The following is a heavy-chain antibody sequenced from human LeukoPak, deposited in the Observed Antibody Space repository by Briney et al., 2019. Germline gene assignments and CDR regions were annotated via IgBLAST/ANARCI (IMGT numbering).Heavy chain of an antibody. V-gene: IGHV4-61*01. CDR1: GGSVSSGSYY. J-gene: IGHJ4*02. Sequence: PSETLSLTCTVSGGSVSSGSYYWSWIRQPPGRGLEWIGYIYYSGNTYYNPSLKSRVTISVDTSKNQFSVKLSSVTAADTAVYYCARVGSGSDFWSGYYFDYWGQGNLVTVSS. D-gene: IGHD3-3*01. CDR2: IYYSGNT. CDR3: ARVGSGSDFWSGYYFDY.